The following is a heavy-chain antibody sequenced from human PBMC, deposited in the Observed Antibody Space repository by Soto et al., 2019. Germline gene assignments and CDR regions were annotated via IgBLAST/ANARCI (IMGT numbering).Heavy chain of an antibody. V-gene: IGHV1-2*02. Sequence: GASVKVSCKTSGYTFTDYYTHWVRQAPGQGLEWMGWMNPKSGGAYFAQKFQGRVTLTRDTSIGTAYIEVNGLTSDDTAVYFCTRENIENSDGLYDAFDMWGQGTTVTVSS. CDR3: TRENIENSDGLYDAFDM. CDR1: GYTFTDYY. D-gene: IGHD5-18*01. J-gene: IGHJ3*02. CDR2: MNPKSGGA.